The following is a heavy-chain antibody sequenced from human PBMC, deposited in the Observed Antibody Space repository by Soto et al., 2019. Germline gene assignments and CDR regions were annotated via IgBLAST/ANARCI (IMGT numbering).Heavy chain of an antibody. Sequence: VTSVKLSCKASGFTVSSYAMHWVRQAPGKGLEWVAVISYDGSNKYYADSVKGRFTISRDNSKNTLYLQMNSLRAEDTAVYYCARDYYRFNSGYGFSMDVWGQGTTVTVSS. CDR3: ARDYYRFNSGYGFSMDV. J-gene: IGHJ6*02. CDR1: GFTVSSYA. CDR2: ISYDGSNK. D-gene: IGHD5-12*01. V-gene: IGHV3-30-3*01.